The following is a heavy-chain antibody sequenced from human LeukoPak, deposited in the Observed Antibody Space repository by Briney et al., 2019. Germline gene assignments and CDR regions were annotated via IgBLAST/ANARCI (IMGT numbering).Heavy chain of an antibody. Sequence: PSETLSLTCAVYGGSFSGYYWSWIRQPPGKGLEWIGEINHSGSTNYNPSLKSRVTISVDTSKHQFSLKLSSVTAADTAVYYCARAVYDFWSGYYGDFDYWGQGTLVTVSS. J-gene: IGHJ4*02. D-gene: IGHD3-3*01. CDR2: INHSGST. CDR3: ARAVYDFWSGYYGDFDY. CDR1: GGSFSGYY. V-gene: IGHV4-34*01.